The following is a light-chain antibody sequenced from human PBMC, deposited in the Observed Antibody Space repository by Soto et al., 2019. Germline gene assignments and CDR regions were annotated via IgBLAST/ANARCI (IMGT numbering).Light chain of an antibody. V-gene: IGLV1-40*01. J-gene: IGLJ2*01. CDR1: RYNLGAGYD. CDR3: QSYDSTHVV. Sequence: QLVLTQPPSVSGAPGQRVTISCTGSRYNLGAGYDVHWYQQLPGAAPQLLIYTNNNRPSGVPDRFSGSKSGTSASLAITGLQAEDEADYYCQSYDSTHVVFGGGTKLTVL. CDR2: TNN.